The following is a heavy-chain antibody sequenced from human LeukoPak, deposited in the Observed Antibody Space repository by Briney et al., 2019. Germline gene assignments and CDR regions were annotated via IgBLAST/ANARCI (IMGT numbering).Heavy chain of an antibody. D-gene: IGHD2-2*01. CDR3: AKAPGGVPAAIFYYFDY. V-gene: IGHV3-30-3*01. Sequence: GRSLRLSCAGSGFTFSIYAMHWVRQAPGKGLEWVAVISYDGSNKYYADSVKGRFTISRDNSKNTLYLQMNSLRAEDTAVYYCAKAPGGVPAAIFYYFDYWGQGTLVTVSS. J-gene: IGHJ4*02. CDR1: GFTFSIYA. CDR2: ISYDGSNK.